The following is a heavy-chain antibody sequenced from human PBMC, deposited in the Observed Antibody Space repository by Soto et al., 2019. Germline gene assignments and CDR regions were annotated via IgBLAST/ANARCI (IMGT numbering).Heavy chain of an antibody. V-gene: IGHV1-69*04. Sequence: ASVKVSCKASGGTFSSYTISWVRQAPGQGLEWMGRIIPILGIANYAQKFQGRVTITADKSTSTAYMELSSLRSEDTAVYYCAREGITGTTPKYYYYYMDVWGKGTTVTVSS. CDR2: IIPILGIA. CDR3: AREGITGTTPKYYYYYMDV. CDR1: GGTFSSYT. J-gene: IGHJ6*03. D-gene: IGHD1-7*01.